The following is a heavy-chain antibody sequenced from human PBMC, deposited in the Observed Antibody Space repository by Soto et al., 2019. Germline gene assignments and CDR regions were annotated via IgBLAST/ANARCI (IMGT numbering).Heavy chain of an antibody. V-gene: IGHV3-23*01. CDR3: ARTGNGFEQQLVEANS. CDR2: IGGGGGRT. J-gene: IGHJ4*02. Sequence: EVQLLDSGGGLVQPGGSLRLSCAASGFSFRNYAMSWVRQAPGKGLEWVSAIGGGGGRTYYADSVKGRFTISRDNSKNTLYLQMNSLRAEDTAIYYCARTGNGFEQQLVEANSWGRGTLVTVSS. CDR1: GFSFRNYA. D-gene: IGHD6-13*01.